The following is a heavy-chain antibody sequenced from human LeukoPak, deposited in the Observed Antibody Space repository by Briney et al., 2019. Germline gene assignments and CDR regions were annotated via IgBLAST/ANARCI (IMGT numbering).Heavy chain of an antibody. V-gene: IGHV3-23*01. J-gene: IGHJ4*02. Sequence: PGGSLTLSWAASGFTFSSYGMTWVRQAPGKGLEWVPAISATVGSTYYAESVKGRFTISRDNSKNTVDLQMDSLRAEDTAIYYCAKGRYSTGPRDGLDYWGQGTLVTVSS. CDR1: GFTFSSYG. D-gene: IGHD2-8*02. CDR2: ISATVGST. CDR3: AKGRYSTGPRDGLDY.